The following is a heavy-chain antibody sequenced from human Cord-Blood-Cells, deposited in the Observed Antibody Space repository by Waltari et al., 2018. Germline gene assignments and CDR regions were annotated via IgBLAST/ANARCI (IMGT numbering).Heavy chain of an antibody. D-gene: IGHD5-12*01. V-gene: IGHV1-3*01. CDR1: GYTFTSYA. Sequence: QVQLVQSGAEVKKPGASVKVSCKASGYTFTSYAMHWVRQAPGQRLEWMGWINAGNGNTKYSQKFQGRVTITRDTSANTAYMELSSLRSEDTAVYYCARAIGAVATYYYYYGMDVWGQGTTVTVSS. J-gene: IGHJ6*02. CDR3: ARAIGAVATYYYYYGMDV. CDR2: INAGNGNT.